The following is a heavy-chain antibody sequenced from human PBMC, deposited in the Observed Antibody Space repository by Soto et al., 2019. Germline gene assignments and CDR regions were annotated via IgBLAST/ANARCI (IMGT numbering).Heavy chain of an antibody. Sequence: SDTLSLTCTVSGGSIRISSFYWAWFRQPPGKGLEWIGSIYYSGSTYYNPSLKSRVTISVDTSKNQFSLKLSSVTAADTAAYYCARHTPATSISDHWGQGTLVTVS. D-gene: IGHD2-15*01. CDR1: GGSIRISSFY. CDR3: ARHTPATSISDH. CDR2: IYYSGST. J-gene: IGHJ4*02. V-gene: IGHV4-39*01.